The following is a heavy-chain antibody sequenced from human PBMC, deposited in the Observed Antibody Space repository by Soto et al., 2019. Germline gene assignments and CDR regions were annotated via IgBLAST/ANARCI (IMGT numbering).Heavy chain of an antibody. CDR1: GFTLTTRVVG. J-gene: IGHJ4*02. V-gene: IGHV2-5*02. CDR2: IYWDDDE. Sequence: QITLKESGPTLVKPTQTLTLTCTFSGFTLTTRVVGVGWIRQPPGKALEWLALIYWDDDEGYSPSLKSRLTITKDTSKNQVVLTMTNTDPVDTATYYWAHRPSGYSYHFDYWGQGNLVTVSS. CDR3: AHRPSGYSYHFDY. D-gene: IGHD5-18*01.